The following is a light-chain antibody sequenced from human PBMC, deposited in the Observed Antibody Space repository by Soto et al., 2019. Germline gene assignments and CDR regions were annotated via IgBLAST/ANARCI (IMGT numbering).Light chain of an antibody. CDR2: AAS. J-gene: IGKJ1*01. CDR3: QQGYTSAIT. Sequence: DVQMPQSPATLSGSVGDRVTITCRASQTISSWLAWYQQKPGKAPKFLIYAASNLQSGVPSRFSGSGSGTDFTLTVNSLQPEDFATYYCQQGYTSAITFGQGTKVDIK. CDR1: QTISSW. V-gene: IGKV1-39*01.